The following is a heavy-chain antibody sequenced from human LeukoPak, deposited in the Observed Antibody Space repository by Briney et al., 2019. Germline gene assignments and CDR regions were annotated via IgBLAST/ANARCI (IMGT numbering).Heavy chain of an antibody. J-gene: IGHJ4*02. Sequence: SETLSLTCTVSGASISSSAYYWSWIRQPPGKGLEWIGYIHHGGSTDYNPSLKSRVTISVDRSKNQFSLRLSSVTAADTAVYYCARVSVVVGDTTSSFDYWGQGTLVTVSS. CDR1: GASISSSAYY. CDR2: IHHGGST. V-gene: IGHV4-30-2*01. D-gene: IGHD1-26*01. CDR3: ARVSVVVGDTTSSFDY.